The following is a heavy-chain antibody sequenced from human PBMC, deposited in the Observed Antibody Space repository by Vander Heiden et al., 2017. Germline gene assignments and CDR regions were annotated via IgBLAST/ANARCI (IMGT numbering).Heavy chain of an antibody. CDR2: ISGSGGST. CDR3: AKADSSGWQLDY. V-gene: IGHV3-23*01. D-gene: IGHD6-19*01. Sequence: EVQLLESGGGLVQPGGSLRLSCAAPGFTFSSYAMRWVRQAPGKGLEWVSAISGSGGSTYYADSVKGRFTISRDNSKNTLYLQMNSLRAEDTAVYYCAKADSSGWQLDYWGQGTLVTVSS. J-gene: IGHJ4*02. CDR1: GFTFSSYA.